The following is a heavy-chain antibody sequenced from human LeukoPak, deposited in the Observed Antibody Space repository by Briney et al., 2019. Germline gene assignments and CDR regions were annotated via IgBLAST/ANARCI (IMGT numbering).Heavy chain of an antibody. CDR1: GGSNSSYY. CDR2: IYTSGST. V-gene: IGHV4-4*07. Sequence: SETLSLTCTVSGGSNSSYYWSWIRQPAGKGLEWIGRIYTSGSTNYNPSLKSRVTISVDTSKNQFSLKLSSVTAADTAVYYCARHSLILTGYYSLFDYWGQGTLVTVSS. J-gene: IGHJ4*02. CDR3: ARHSLILTGYYSLFDY. D-gene: IGHD3-9*01.